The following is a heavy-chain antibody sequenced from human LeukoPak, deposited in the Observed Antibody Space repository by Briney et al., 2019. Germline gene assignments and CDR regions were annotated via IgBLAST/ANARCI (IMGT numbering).Heavy chain of an antibody. CDR2: ISDSGGNT. J-gene: IGHJ4*02. CDR1: GFSFTTYA. CDR3: ASRQGLGWHYVN. D-gene: IGHD3-10*02. V-gene: IGHV3-23*01. Sequence: GGSLRLSCVDSGFSFTTYAMSWVRQVPGEGLEWVSGISDSGGNTYYADSVKGRFTIFRDTSKNTLYLQMNSLRAEDTAIYYCASRQGLGWHYVNWGQGALATVSS.